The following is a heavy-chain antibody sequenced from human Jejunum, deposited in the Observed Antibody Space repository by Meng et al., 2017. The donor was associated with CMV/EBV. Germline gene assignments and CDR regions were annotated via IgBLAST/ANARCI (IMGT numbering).Heavy chain of an antibody. J-gene: IGHJ4*02. V-gene: IGHV3-66*01. CDR3: AGGDCSSGSCALDY. Sequence: EVHVVGSGGGLVQTGGSLRLCCAVSGFIVSSNYMSWVRQAPGKGLEWVSVIYSGGGTYYADSVKGRFIISRENSKNTLYVQMNSLRGDDTAVYYCAGGDCSSGSCALDYWGRGTLVTVSS. CDR1: GFIVSSNY. CDR2: IYSGGGT. D-gene: IGHD2-15*01.